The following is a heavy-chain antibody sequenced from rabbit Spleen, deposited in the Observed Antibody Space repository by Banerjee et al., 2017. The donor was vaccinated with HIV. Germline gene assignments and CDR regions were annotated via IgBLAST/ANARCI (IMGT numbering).Heavy chain of an antibody. CDR3: ARDSGTSFSSYGMDL. V-gene: IGHV1S40*01. D-gene: IGHD8-1*01. CDR2: IYAGSSNNA. CDR1: GFSFNSGDD. J-gene: IGHJ6*01. Sequence: QSLEESGGGLVKPGASLTLTCKASGFSFNSGDDMCWVRQAPGKGLEWIACIYAGSSNNAYSATWAKGRFTISKTSSTTVTLQMTSLTAAGTATYFCARDSGTSFSSYGMDLWGQGTLVTVS.